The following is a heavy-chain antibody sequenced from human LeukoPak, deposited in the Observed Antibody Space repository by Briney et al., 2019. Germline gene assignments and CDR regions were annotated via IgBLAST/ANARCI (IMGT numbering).Heavy chain of an antibody. Sequence: SETLSLTCTVSGYSISSGYYWGWIRQPPGKGLEWIGSIYQSGSTYYNPSLKSRVTISVDTSKNQFSLKLSSVTAADTALYYCARNNSMDCSGGRCYSNWLDPWGQGTLVTVSS. CDR1: GYSISSGYY. CDR2: IYQSGST. CDR3: ARNNSMDCSGGRCYSNWLDP. V-gene: IGHV4-38-2*02. D-gene: IGHD2-15*01. J-gene: IGHJ5*02.